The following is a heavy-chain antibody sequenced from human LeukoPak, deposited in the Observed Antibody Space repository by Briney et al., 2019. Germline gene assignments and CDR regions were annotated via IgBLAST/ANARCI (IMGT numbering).Heavy chain of an antibody. CDR3: ARVGYRGRHPSGEGDY. CDR2: INHSGST. CDR1: GGSFSGYY. J-gene: IGHJ4*02. Sequence: SETLSLTCAVYGGSFSGYYWSWIRQPPGKGLEWIGEINHSGSTNYNPSIKSRVTISVDTSKNQFSLKLSSVTAADTAVYYCARVGYRGRHPSGEGDYWGQGTLVTVSS. D-gene: IGHD5-18*01. V-gene: IGHV4-34*01.